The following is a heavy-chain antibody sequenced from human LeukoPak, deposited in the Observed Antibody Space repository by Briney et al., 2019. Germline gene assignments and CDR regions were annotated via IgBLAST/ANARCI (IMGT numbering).Heavy chain of an antibody. D-gene: IGHD2-15*01. V-gene: IGHV1-46*01. CDR2: INPSGGST. Sequence: ASVKVSCKASGYTFTSHYMHWVRQAPEQGLEWMGIINPSGGSTSYAQKFQGRVTMTRDMSTRTDYMELSSLRYEDTAVYYCARRIGYCSGGSCYSHRPIDYWGQGTLVTVSS. CDR3: ARRIGYCSGGSCYSHRPIDY. CDR1: GYTFTSHY. J-gene: IGHJ4*02.